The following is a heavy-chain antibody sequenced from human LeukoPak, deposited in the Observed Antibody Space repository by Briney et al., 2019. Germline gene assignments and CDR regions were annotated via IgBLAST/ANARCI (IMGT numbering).Heavy chain of an antibody. CDR3: ARDYDAFDI. Sequence: GGSLRLSCASSALTFSRHVINWVRQAPGKGLEWVSYISSSSSTIYYADSVKGRFTISRDNAKNSLYPQMNSLRAEDTAVYYCARDYDAFDIWGQGTMVTVSS. J-gene: IGHJ3*02. CDR2: ISSSSSTI. V-gene: IGHV3-48*04. CDR1: ALTFSRHV.